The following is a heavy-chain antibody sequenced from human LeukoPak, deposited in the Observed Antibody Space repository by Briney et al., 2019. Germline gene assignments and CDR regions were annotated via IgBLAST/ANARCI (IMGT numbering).Heavy chain of an antibody. J-gene: IGHJ4*02. CDR3: AASPESIAVAG. D-gene: IGHD6-19*01. CDR1: GFTFSSYS. CDR2: ISGSGGST. V-gene: IGHV3-23*01. Sequence: GGSLRLSCAASGFTFSSYSMNWVRQAPGKGLEWVSAISGSGGSTYYADSVKGRFTISRDNSKNTLYLQMNSLRAEDTAVYYCAASPESIAVAGWGQGTLATVSS.